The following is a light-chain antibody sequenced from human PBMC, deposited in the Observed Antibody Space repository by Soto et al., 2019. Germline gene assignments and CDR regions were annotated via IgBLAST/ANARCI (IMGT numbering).Light chain of an antibody. CDR1: SSNIGKNY. CDR2: END. CDR3: GTWDSSPATYV. Sequence: QAVVTQPPSVSAAPGQKVTISCSGSSSNIGKNYVSWYQHLPGAAPKLLIYENDKRPSVIPDRVSGSKSGTSATLTITGLQTGDEADYYCGTWDSSPATYVFGIGTKLTVL. J-gene: IGLJ1*01. V-gene: IGLV1-51*02.